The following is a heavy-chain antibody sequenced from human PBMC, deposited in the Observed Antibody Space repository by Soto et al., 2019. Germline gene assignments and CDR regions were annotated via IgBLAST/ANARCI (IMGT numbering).Heavy chain of an antibody. CDR2: VNPSGGHT. V-gene: IGHV1-46*01. J-gene: IGHJ4*02. D-gene: IGHD2-21*02. CDR3: ARGGHVVVVTAALDY. CDR1: GDTFTDYY. Sequence: QVQLMQSGAEVKKPGASVKVSCKASGDTFTDYYIHWVRQAPGQGLEWMGTVNPSGGHTTYAQHFLGRVTMTRDTHTSTPYMELTSLTSDDTAIYYCARGGHVVVVTAALDYWGQGTLVTVSS.